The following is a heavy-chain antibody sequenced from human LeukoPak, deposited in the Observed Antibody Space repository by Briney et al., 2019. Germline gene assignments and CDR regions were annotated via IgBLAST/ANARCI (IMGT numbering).Heavy chain of an antibody. CDR2: IKQDGSEK. Sequence: PGGSLRLSCAASGFTFSSYSMNWVRQAPGKGLEWVANIKQDGSEKYYVDSVKGRFTISRDNAKNSLYLQMNSLRAEDTAVYYCARAGYYYGSGGGFDPWGQGTLVTVSS. CDR3: ARAGYYYGSGGGFDP. D-gene: IGHD3-10*01. CDR1: GFTFSSYS. J-gene: IGHJ5*02. V-gene: IGHV3-7*01.